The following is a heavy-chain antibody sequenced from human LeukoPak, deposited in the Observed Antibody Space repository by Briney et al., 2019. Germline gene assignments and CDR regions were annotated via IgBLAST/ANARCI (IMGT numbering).Heavy chain of an antibody. V-gene: IGHV3-64D*09. Sequence: PGGSLRLSCSASGFTFSNYAMHWVRQAPGKGPEYVSAISSSGGSTYYADLVKGRFTISRDNSKNTLYLQMSSLRPEDTAVYFCVKERSGGFFDYWGQGTLVTVSS. CDR1: GFTFSNYA. CDR2: ISSSGGST. D-gene: IGHD1-26*01. CDR3: VKERSGGFFDY. J-gene: IGHJ4*02.